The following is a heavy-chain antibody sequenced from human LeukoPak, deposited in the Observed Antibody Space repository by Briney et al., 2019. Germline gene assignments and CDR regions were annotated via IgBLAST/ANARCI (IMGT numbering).Heavy chain of an antibody. CDR3: ARDPKSQLLLDY. CDR2: VNPYSGAI. J-gene: IGHJ4*02. CDR1: GFTFTDEY. Sequence: ASVKVSCKSSGFTFTDEYIHWVRQAPGQGLEWMGWVNPYSGAINYAQKFQGRVTLTRDTSISTAYMELSRLTSGDTAVYYCARDPKSQLLLDYWGQGTLVTVSS. D-gene: IGHD2-2*01. V-gene: IGHV1-2*02.